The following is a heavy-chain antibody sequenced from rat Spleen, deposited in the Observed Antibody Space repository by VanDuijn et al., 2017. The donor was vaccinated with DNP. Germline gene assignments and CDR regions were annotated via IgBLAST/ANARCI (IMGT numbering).Heavy chain of an antibody. Sequence: EVQLVESGGGLVQPGRSMKLSCAASGFTFSNYYMAWVRQAPTKGLEWVASISPGGGHTSYRDSVKGRFTISRDNAKSTLYLQIDSLRSEETATYYCARQVITTKGELSYYFDYWGQGVMVTVSS. CDR1: GFTFSNYY. J-gene: IGHJ2*01. CDR2: ISPGGGHT. V-gene: IGHV5S11*01. CDR3: ARQVITTKGELSYYFDY. D-gene: IGHD1-10*01.